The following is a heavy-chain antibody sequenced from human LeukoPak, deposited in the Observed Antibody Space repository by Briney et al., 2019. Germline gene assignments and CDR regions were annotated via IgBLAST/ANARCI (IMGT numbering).Heavy chain of an antibody. CDR1: GYTFTTYG. V-gene: IGHV1-2*02. J-gene: IGHJ4*02. CDR2: INPNTGDT. CDR3: ARAWYSGSLY. D-gene: IGHD1-26*01. Sequence: ASVKVSCKASGYTFTTYGMNWVRQAPGQGLEWMGWINPNTGDTHYAQKFHGRVTMTRDTSVSTAYMELSGLGSDDTAVYFCARAWYSGSLYWGQGTLVTVSS.